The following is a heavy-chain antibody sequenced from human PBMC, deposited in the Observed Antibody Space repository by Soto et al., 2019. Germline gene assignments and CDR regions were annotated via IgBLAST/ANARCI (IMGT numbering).Heavy chain of an antibody. V-gene: IGHV3-30*18. CDR3: AKDLWRVGQNPSLLFDY. J-gene: IGHJ4*02. D-gene: IGHD3-10*01. CDR1: GFTFSSYG. Sequence: PGGSLRLSCAASGFTFSSYGMHWVRQAPGKGLEWVAVISYDGSNKYYADSVKGRFTISRDNSKNTLYLQMNSLRAEDTAVYYCAKDLWRVGQNPSLLFDYWGQGTLVTVSS. CDR2: ISYDGSNK.